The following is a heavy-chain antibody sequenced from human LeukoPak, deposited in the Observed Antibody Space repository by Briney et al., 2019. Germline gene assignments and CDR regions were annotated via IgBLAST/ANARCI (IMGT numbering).Heavy chain of an antibody. CDR2: IYTSGST. V-gene: IGHV4-4*07. Sequence: SETLSLTCTVSGGSISSYYWSWIWHPAGQGLEWIGRIYTSGSTNSNPSLKSRVTMSVDTSKNQFSLKLSSVTAADTAVYYCAGRRITIFGEVIRSRRHYFDPWGQGSLVTVSS. D-gene: IGHD3-3*01. CDR1: GGSISSYY. CDR3: AGRRITIFGEVIRSRRHYFDP. J-gene: IGHJ5*02.